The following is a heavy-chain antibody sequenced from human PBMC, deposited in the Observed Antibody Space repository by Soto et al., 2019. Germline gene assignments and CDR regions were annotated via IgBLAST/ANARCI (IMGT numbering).Heavy chain of an antibody. J-gene: IGHJ4*02. V-gene: IGHV2-5*02. CDR1: GFSLTTSGVG. CDR2: IYWDNDR. Sequence: QITLEESGPALVNPTQTLTLTCTFSGFSLTTSGVGVGWIRQPPGTPRECLGLIYWDNDRRYRPSPRSRTSISKDTSKNQGVQPMTGMGPVDTATYYCAHRRGGYNGNDGNFDYWGQGALFTVSS. CDR3: AHRRGGYNGNDGNFDY. D-gene: IGHD1-1*01.